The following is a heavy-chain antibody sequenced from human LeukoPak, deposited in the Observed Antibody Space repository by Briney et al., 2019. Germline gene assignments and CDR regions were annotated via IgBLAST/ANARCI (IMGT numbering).Heavy chain of an antibody. V-gene: IGHV1-18*01. J-gene: IGHJ5*02. D-gene: IGHD3-3*01. CDR2: INAYNGNT. CDR3: ARVRFLEWLCAWFDP. CDR1: GYTFTSYI. Sequence: ASVKVSCKASGYTFTSYIISWVRQAPGQGLEWMGWINAYNGNTNYAQKLQGRVTMTTDTSTSTAYMALRSLRSDDTAVYYCARVRFLEWLCAWFDPWGQGTLVTVSS.